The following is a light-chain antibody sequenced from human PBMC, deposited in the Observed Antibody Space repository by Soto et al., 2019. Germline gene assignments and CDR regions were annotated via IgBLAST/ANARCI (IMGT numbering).Light chain of an antibody. J-gene: IGLJ1*01. Sequence: ALTQPASLSGSPGQSITIACTGTSSDVGGYDYVPWFQQNPRKAPKLIIFEVSNRPSGVSYRFSGSKSGNTASLAISGLEAEDEATYYCRSYSSSSTLVFGTGTKVTVL. CDR2: EVS. CDR1: SSDVGGYDY. CDR3: RSYSSSSTLV. V-gene: IGLV2-14*01.